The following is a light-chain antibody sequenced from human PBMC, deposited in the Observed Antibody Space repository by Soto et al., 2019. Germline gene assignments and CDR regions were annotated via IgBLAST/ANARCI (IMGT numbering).Light chain of an antibody. J-gene: IGLJ2*01. Sequence: QSALTQAPSASGSPGQSVTISCTGTSSDVGGYNYVSWYQQHPGKAPKLMIYDVSKRPSGVPDRFSGSKSGNTASLIVSGLQAEDEADYYCSSYAGTNTVVFGGGTQLTVL. CDR1: SSDVGGYNY. CDR2: DVS. V-gene: IGLV2-8*01. CDR3: SSYAGTNTVV.